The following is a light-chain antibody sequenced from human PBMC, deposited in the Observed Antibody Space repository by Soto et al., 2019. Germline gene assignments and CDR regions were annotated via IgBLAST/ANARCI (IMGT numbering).Light chain of an antibody. CDR2: NAS. CDR3: QQRNKWSLT. Sequence: EIVLTQSPATLSLSPGNRATLSCRSSHSVSSDLLWYQQKPGQSPRLLISNASNRATGIPARFSGSGSGPDFTLTIISLEPEDFAVYYCQQRNKWSLTFGSGTSVDIK. V-gene: IGKV3-11*01. J-gene: IGKJ3*01. CDR1: HSVSSD.